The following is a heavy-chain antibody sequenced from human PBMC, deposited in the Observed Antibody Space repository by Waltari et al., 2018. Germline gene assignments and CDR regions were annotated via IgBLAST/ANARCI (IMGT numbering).Heavy chain of an antibody. CDR3: VRGGYYYDSSGFTDAFDI. J-gene: IGHJ3*02. D-gene: IGHD3-22*01. CDR2: IYSSGGT. Sequence: QLQLQESGPGLVKPSETLSLTCTVSGGSISSSSYYWGWIRQPPGKGLEWIGSIYSSGGTYYNPSLKSRVTISVDTSKNQFSLKLSSVTAADTALYYCVRGGYYYDSSGFTDAFDIWGQGTMVTVSS. V-gene: IGHV4-39*01. CDR1: GGSISSSSYY.